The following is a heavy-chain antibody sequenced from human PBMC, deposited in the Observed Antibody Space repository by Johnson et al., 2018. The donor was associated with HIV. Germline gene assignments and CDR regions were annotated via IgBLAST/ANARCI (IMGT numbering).Heavy chain of an antibody. J-gene: IGHJ3*02. V-gene: IGHV3-23*04. CDR1: GFTFSDCA. Sequence: VQLVESGGGLVQPRGSLRLSCAASGFTFSDCAMSLVRQGPGKGLEWVSAITVSGDNTYYADSVKGRFTISRDNSKNTLYLQMSSLRADDTAVYYCAKGVRGSSCYDAFDIWGQGTMVTVS. CDR2: ITVSGDNT. CDR3: AKGVRGSSCYDAFDI. D-gene: IGHD6-6*01.